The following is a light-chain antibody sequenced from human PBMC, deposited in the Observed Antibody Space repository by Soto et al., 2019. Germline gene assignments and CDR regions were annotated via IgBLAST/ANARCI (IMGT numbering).Light chain of an antibody. V-gene: IGKV1-33*01. J-gene: IGKJ4*01. CDR1: QSVVNY. CDR2: DAS. Sequence: DVQLTQSPSTLSASVGDRVAIGCQASQSVVNYLNWFQQRPGKAPQLLISDASHLEPGVPSRFSGQTSGTDFTLIISSLQPEDYATSYCQQYEELPLTFGGGTRVEV. CDR3: QQYEELPLT.